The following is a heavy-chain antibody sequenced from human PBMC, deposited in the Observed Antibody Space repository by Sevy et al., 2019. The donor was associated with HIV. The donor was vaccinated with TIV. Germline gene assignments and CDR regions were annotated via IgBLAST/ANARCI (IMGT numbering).Heavy chain of an antibody. CDR2: ISYDGSNK. D-gene: IGHD3-10*01. Sequence: GGSLRLSCAASGLTFSSYAMHWVRQAPGKGLEWVAVISYDGSNKYYADSVKGRFTISRDNSKNTLYLQMNSLRAEDTAVYYCARTAPYPYGSGSYDLDYWGQGTLGTVSS. CDR3: ARTAPYPYGSGSYDLDY. V-gene: IGHV3-30*04. J-gene: IGHJ4*02. CDR1: GLTFSSYA.